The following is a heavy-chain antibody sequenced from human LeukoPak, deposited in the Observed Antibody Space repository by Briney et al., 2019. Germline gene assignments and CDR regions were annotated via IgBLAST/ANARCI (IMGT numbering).Heavy chain of an antibody. Sequence: PSETLSLTCTVSGGFISSYYWSWIRQPPGKGLEWIGYIYYSGSTNYNPSLKSRVTISVDTSKNQFSLKLSSVTAADTAVYYCASGRDGYNSNWGQGTLVTVSS. CDR2: IYYSGST. J-gene: IGHJ4*02. CDR3: ASGRDGYNSN. V-gene: IGHV4-59*01. D-gene: IGHD5-24*01. CDR1: GGFISSYY.